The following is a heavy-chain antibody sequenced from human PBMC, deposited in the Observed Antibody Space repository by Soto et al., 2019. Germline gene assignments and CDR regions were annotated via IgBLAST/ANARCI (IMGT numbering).Heavy chain of an antibody. D-gene: IGHD2-15*01. CDR3: ARVVVAALYAFDI. J-gene: IGHJ3*02. CDR1: GFTFSSYS. Sequence: GGSLRLSCAASGFTFSSYSMNWVRQAPGKGLEWVSSISSSSSYIYYADSVKGRFTISRDNAKNSLYLQMNSLRAEDTAVYYCARVVVAALYAFDIWGQGTMVTVSS. V-gene: IGHV3-21*01. CDR2: ISSSSSYI.